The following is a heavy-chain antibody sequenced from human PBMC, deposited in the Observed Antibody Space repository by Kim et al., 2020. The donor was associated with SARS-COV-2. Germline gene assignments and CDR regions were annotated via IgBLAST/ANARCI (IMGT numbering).Heavy chain of an antibody. Sequence: GESLKISCKGSGYTFITYWISWVRQMPGKGLEWMGRIDPSDSYTNYSPSFQGHVTISADKSISPAYLQWCSLKASDTAMYYCARLTMSGFTTNAFDIWGQGTMVAVSS. V-gene: IGHV5-10-1*01. CDR3: ARLTMSGFTTNAFDI. CDR1: GYTFITYW. CDR2: IDPSDSYT. D-gene: IGHD3-10*02. J-gene: IGHJ3*02.